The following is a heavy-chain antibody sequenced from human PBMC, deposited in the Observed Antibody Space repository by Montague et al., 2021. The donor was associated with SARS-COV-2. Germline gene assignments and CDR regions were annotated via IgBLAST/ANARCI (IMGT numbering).Heavy chain of an antibody. CDR1: GGSTSSYY. CDR3: ARDNPVLWFGETYAFDI. J-gene: IGHJ3*02. CDR2: IYTSGST. V-gene: IGHV4-4*07. D-gene: IGHD3-10*01. Sequence: SETLSLTCTVSGGSTSSYYWSWIRQPAGKGLEWIGRIYTSGSTNYNPSLKSRVTMSVDTSKNQFSLKLSSVTAADTAVYYCARDNPVLWFGETYAFDIWGQGTMVTVSS.